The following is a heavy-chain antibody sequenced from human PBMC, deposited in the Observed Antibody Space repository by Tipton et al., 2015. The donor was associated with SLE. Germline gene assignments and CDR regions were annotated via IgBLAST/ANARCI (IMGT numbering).Heavy chain of an antibody. V-gene: IGHV4-59*12. J-gene: IGHJ4*02. D-gene: IGHD4-17*01. Sequence: TLSLTCTVSDDSISDYYWTGIRQPPGKGLEWIGYIHDSGSTSYNSSLKSRVTMSVDTSKNQFSLKLSSVTAADTAVYYCARVAVTTGYFDYWGQGTLVTVSS. CDR2: IHDSGST. CDR1: DDSISDYY. CDR3: ARVAVTTGYFDY.